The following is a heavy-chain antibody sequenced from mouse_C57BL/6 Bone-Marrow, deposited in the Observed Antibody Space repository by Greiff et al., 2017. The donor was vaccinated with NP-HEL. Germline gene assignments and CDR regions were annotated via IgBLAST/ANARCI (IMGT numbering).Heavy chain of an antibody. D-gene: IGHD1-1*01. CDR2: IHPNSGST. CDR3: ARWSYGSSYCYWYFYV. CDR1: GYTFTSYW. J-gene: IGHJ1*03. V-gene: IGHV1-64*01. Sequence: QVQLQQPGAELVKPGASVKLSCKASGYTFTSYWMHWVKQRPGQGLEWIGMIHPNSGSTNYNEKFKSKATMPVDKSSSTAYMQLSSLTSEDSAVYYCARWSYGSSYCYWYFYVWGTGTTVTFSS.